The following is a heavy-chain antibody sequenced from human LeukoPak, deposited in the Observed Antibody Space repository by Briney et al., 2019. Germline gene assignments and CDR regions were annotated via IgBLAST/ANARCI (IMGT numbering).Heavy chain of an antibody. Sequence: SETLSLTCAVYGGSFSGYYWSWIRQPPGKGLEWIGEINHSGSTNYNPSLKSRVTISVDTSKNQFSLQLNSVTPEDTAVYYCARDHCSSTSCSEYFQHWGQGTLVTVSS. CDR1: GGSFSGYY. V-gene: IGHV4-34*01. J-gene: IGHJ1*01. D-gene: IGHD2-2*01. CDR2: INHSGST. CDR3: ARDHCSSTSCSEYFQH.